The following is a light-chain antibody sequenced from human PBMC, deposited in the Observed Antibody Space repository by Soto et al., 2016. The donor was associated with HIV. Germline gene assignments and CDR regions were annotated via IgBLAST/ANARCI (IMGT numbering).Light chain of an antibody. CDR3: QVWDSSTDHFWV. J-gene: IGLJ3*02. Sequence: SYVLTQPPSVSVAPGKTASITCGGDNIGIKSVHWYQQKPGQAPILVVYDDSDRPSGIPERFSGSNSGDAATLSISTVEAGDEADYFCQVWDSSTDHFWVFGGGTRLTVL. CDR2: DDS. V-gene: IGLV3-21*03. CDR1: NIGIKS.